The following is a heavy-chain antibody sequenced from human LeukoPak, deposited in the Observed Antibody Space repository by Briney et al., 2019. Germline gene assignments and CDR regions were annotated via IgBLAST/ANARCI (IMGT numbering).Heavy chain of an antibody. J-gene: IGHJ5*02. D-gene: IGHD3-10*01. CDR3: ARRHGNLYYGSVRRGWFDP. CDR1: GDSVSSNSAA. Sequence: SQTLSLTCAISGDSVSSNSAAWNWIRQSPSRGLEWLGRTYYRSKWYNDYAVSVKSRITINPDTSKNQFSLKLSSVTAADTAVYYCARRHGNLYYGSVRRGWFDPWGQGTLVTVSS. CDR2: TYYRSKWYN. V-gene: IGHV6-1*01.